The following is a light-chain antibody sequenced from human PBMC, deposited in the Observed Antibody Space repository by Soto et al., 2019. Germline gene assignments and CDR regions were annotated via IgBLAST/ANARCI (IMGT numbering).Light chain of an antibody. CDR3: GTWDSSLNVVV. CDR1: YSNIGSNF. CDR2: DNT. V-gene: IGLV1-51*01. Sequence: QPVLTQSSSVSAAAGQKVTISCSGSYSNIGSNFVSWYQHFPGSAPKLVIYDNTQRPSGIPDRFSGSKSGSSATLGITGLQTGDEADYYCGTWDSSLNVVVFGGGTKLTV. J-gene: IGLJ2*01.